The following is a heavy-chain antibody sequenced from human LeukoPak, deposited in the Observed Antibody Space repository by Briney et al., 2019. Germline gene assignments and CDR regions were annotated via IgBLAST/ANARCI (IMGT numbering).Heavy chain of an antibody. V-gene: IGHV3-53*01. CDR3: ARGVLYDSSGAPFDY. CDR1: GFTVSSNY. J-gene: IGHJ4*02. CDR2: IYSGGST. D-gene: IGHD3-22*01. Sequence: GGSLRLSCAASGFTVSSNYMSWVRQARAKGLEGVSGIYSGGSTYYADSGNGRFTISRDHYKKMLYLQMNSLRAEDTAVYYCARGVLYDSSGAPFDYWGQGTLVTVSS.